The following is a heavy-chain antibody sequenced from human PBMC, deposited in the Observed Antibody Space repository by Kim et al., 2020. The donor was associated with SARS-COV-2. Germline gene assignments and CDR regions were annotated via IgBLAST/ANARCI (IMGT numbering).Heavy chain of an antibody. J-gene: IGHJ6*02. CDR1: GYTFIYYS. CDR3: ARDTPGRSRGGWYCVEGLRLGDTGCVMDV. D-gene: IGHD6-19*01. CDR2: INGGNGHT. Sequence: ASVKVSCKASGYTFIYYSMYWVRQAPGQGLEWMGWINGGNGHTKYSEKFQGRVTISMDTSASTAYMELSSLRSDDTAVYYCARDTPGRSRGGWYCVEGLRLGDTGCVMDVWGQGTTVSVPS. V-gene: IGHV1-3*01.